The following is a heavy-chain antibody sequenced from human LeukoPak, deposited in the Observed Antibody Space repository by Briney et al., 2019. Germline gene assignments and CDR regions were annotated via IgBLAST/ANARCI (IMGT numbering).Heavy chain of an antibody. CDR1: GGSFSGYY. J-gene: IGHJ3*02. CDR2: INHSGST. Sequence: SETLSLTCAVYGGSFSGYYWSWIRQPPGKGLEWIGEINHSGSTNYNPSLKSRVTISVDTSKNQFSLKLSSVTAADTAVYYCARTDCGGDCHAFDIWGQGTMVTVCS. V-gene: IGHV4-34*01. D-gene: IGHD2-21*02. CDR3: ARTDCGGDCHAFDI.